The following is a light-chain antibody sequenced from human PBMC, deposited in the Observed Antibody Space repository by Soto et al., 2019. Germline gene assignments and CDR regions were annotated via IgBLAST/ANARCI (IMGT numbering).Light chain of an antibody. V-gene: IGKV3-20*01. J-gene: IGKJ1*01. CDR1: QSVDSK. Sequence: EIVIMQSPATLSVSPGERTTLSCRASQSVDSKLAWYQQKPGQAPRLLIYGASSRATGIPDRFSGSGSGTDFTLTISRLEPEDFAVYYCQQYGSSPGTFGQGTKVDI. CDR3: QQYGSSPGT. CDR2: GAS.